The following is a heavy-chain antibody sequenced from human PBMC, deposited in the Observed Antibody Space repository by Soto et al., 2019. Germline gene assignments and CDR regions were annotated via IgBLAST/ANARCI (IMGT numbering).Heavy chain of an antibody. Sequence: GGSLRLSCAASGFTFSSYGMHWVRQAPGKGLEWVAVISYDGSNKYYADSVKGRFTISRDNSKNTLYLQMNSLRAEDTAVYYCAKDHYYGSGSYYNNFDYWGQGTLVTVSS. V-gene: IGHV3-30*18. CDR2: ISYDGSNK. CDR1: GFTFSSYG. J-gene: IGHJ4*02. CDR3: AKDHYYGSGSYYNNFDY. D-gene: IGHD3-10*01.